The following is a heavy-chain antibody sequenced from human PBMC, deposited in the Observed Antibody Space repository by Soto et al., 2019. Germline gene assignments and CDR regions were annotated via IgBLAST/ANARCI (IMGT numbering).Heavy chain of an antibody. CDR1: GFTFSSYA. V-gene: IGHV3-30-3*01. D-gene: IGHD6-19*01. Sequence: QVQLVESGGGVVQPGRSLRLSCAASGFTFSSYAMHWVRQAPGKGLEWVAVISYDGSNKYYADSVKGRFTISRDNSKNTLYLQMNSLRAEDTAVYYCVRDRVVWGTNSSGWKDYWGQGTLVTVSS. CDR2: ISYDGSNK. J-gene: IGHJ4*02. CDR3: VRDRVVWGTNSSGWKDY.